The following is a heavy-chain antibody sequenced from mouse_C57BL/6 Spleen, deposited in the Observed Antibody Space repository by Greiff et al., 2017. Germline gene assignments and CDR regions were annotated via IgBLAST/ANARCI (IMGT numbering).Heavy chain of an antibody. CDR3: ARTRLQDYAMDY. CDR2: FHPYNDDT. D-gene: IGHD3-2*02. J-gene: IGHJ4*01. Sequence: VKLMESGAELVKPGASVKMSCKASGYTFTTYPIEWMKQNHGKSLEWIGNFHPYNDDTKYNEKFKGKATLTVEKSSSTVYLELSRLTSDDSAVYYCARTRLQDYAMDYWGQGTSVTVSS. CDR1: GYTFTTYP. V-gene: IGHV1-47*01.